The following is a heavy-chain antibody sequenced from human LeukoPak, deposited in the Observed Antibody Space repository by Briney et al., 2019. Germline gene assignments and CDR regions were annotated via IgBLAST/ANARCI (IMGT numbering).Heavy chain of an antibody. CDR1: GFTFSSYW. CDR2: IKQDGSEK. J-gene: IGHJ6*02. CDR3: ARDLFGESLRYYDQYGMDV. Sequence: PGGSLRLSCAASGFTFSSYWMSWVRQAPGKGLEWVANIKQDGSEKYYVDSVKGRFTISRDNAKNSLYLQMNSLRAEDTAVYHCARDLFGESLRYYDQYGMDVWGQGTTVTVSS. V-gene: IGHV3-7*01. D-gene: IGHD3-10*02.